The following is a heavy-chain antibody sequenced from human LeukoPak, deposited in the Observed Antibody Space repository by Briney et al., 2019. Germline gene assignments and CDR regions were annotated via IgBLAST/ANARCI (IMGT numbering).Heavy chain of an antibody. Sequence: GGSLRLSCAASGFTFNHYGMHWVRQAPGKGLEWVAFIRYDGSNKYCADSVKGRFTVSRDNSKNTLYLQMKSLRAEDTAVYYCAKRGGYEAQYYYYYLDVWGKGTTVTISS. D-gene: IGHD5-12*01. V-gene: IGHV3-30*02. CDR3: AKRGGYEAQYYYYYLDV. CDR2: IRYDGSNK. J-gene: IGHJ6*03. CDR1: GFTFNHYG.